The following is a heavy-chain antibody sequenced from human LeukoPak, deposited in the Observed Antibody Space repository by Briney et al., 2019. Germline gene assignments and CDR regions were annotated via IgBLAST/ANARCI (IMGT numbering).Heavy chain of an antibody. D-gene: IGHD4-17*01. CDR1: GFTFNSYA. Sequence: PGGSLRLSCVGSGFTFNSYAMSWVRQAPGKGLEWVSGIRGSGGSTYYADSVKGRFTISRDNSKNTLYLQMNSLRAEDTAVYYCAKDMTTVTTSGSDYWGQGTLVTVSS. CDR3: AKDMTTVTTSGSDY. V-gene: IGHV3-23*01. CDR2: IRGSGGST. J-gene: IGHJ4*02.